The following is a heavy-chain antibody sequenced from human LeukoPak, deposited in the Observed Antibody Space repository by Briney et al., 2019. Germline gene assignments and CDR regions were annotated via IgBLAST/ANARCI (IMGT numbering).Heavy chain of an antibody. D-gene: IGHD3-10*01. J-gene: IGHJ4*02. CDR3: ARVMVRGVKAIGY. CDR1: GFTVGSNY. V-gene: IGHV3-53*01. Sequence: GGSLGLSCAASGFTVGSNYMSWVRQAPGKGLEWVSVIYSGGSTYYADSVKGRFTISRDNSKNTLHLQMNSLRAEDTAVYYCARVMVRGVKAIGYWGQGTLDTVSS. CDR2: IYSGGST.